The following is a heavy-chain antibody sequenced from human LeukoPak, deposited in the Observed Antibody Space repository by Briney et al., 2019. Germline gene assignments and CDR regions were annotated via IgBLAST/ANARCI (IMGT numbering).Heavy chain of an antibody. CDR3: AKSIIAALPPRFDY. CDR2: ISGSGXXX. V-gene: IGHV3-23*01. Sequence: GGSLRXXXAASGFTXXXXXXXXVRQAPGXXXXXXXXISGSGXXXXYADSXKXXXXXXXDNSNNTLYLQRNSLRAEDTAVYYCAKSIIAALPPRFDYWGQGTLVTVSS. D-gene: IGHD6-6*01. CDR1: GFTXXXXX. J-gene: IGHJ4*02.